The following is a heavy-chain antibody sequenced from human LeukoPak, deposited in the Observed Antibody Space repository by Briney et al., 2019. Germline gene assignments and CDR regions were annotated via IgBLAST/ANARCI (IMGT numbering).Heavy chain of an antibody. D-gene: IGHD3-16*01. J-gene: IGHJ4*02. Sequence: GGSLRLSCAASGFTFSSYGMHWVRQAPGKGLEWVAVISYDGSNKYYADSVKGRFTISRDNSKNTLYLQMNSLRAEDTAVYYCAKGLDGAGGFDYWGQGTLVTVSS. CDR1: GFTFSSYG. CDR3: AKGLDGAGGFDY. V-gene: IGHV3-30*18. CDR2: ISYDGSNK.